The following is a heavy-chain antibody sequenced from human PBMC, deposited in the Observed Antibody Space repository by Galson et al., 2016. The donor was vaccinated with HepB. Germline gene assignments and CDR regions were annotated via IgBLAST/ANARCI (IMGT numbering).Heavy chain of an antibody. D-gene: IGHD6-19*01. CDR2: INTGKGNT. CDR1: GYTFTTYA. J-gene: IGHJ4*02. V-gene: IGHV1-3*04. Sequence: SVKVSCKASGYTFTTYAIHWVRQAPGQRLEWMGWINTGKGNTKYSQNFQARVTITRDTSASTAYMELSSLRSEDTAVYYCARENPENQMYSSGWYGYWGQGTLVTVSS. CDR3: ARENPENQMYSSGWYGY.